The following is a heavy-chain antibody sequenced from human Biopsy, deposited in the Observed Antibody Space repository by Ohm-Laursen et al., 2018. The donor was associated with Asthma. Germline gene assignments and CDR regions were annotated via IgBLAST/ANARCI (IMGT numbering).Heavy chain of an antibody. D-gene: IGHD1-26*01. CDR2: ISFDGSNK. CDR1: GCTLSNYG. V-gene: IGHV3-30*18. CDR3: AKDVFPGWELRRGPDD. J-gene: IGHJ4*02. Sequence: SLRLSLLASGCTLSNYGMHWVREAPGKARDWVAVISFDGSNKNYTDSVKGRFTISRDNSRNTLHLQMNSLRAEDTAVYYCAKDVFPGWELRRGPDDWGQGTLVTVSS.